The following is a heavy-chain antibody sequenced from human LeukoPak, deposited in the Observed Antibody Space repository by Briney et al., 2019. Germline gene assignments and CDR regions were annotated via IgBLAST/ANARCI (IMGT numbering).Heavy chain of an antibody. CDR1: GFTFSSYG. Sequence: PGGSLRLSCAASGFTFSSYGMSWVRQAPGKGLEWVSAISGSSGSTYYADSVKGRFTISRDNSQHSLYLPMNSLIAQATALYYFGKDVDSGSYWGNAFDIWGQRKMVTVSS. CDR2: ISGSSGST. CDR3: GKDVDSGSYWGNAFDI. J-gene: IGHJ3*02. D-gene: IGHD1-26*01. V-gene: IGHV3-23*01.